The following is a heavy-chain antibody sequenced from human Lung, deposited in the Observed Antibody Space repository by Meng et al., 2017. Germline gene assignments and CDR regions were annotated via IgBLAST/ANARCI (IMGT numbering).Heavy chain of an antibody. CDR3: ARGPTTMAHDFDY. CDR2: INHSGST. D-gene: IGHD4-11*01. CDR1: GGSFSDYY. Sequence: QAPLQLWCAGLLRPTQTLSLTCVVSGGSFSDYYWSWIRQPPGKGLEWIGEINHSGSTNYNPSLESRATISVDTSQNNLSLKLSSVTAADSAVYYCARGPTTMAHDFDYWGQGTLVTVSS. J-gene: IGHJ4*02. V-gene: IGHV4-34*01.